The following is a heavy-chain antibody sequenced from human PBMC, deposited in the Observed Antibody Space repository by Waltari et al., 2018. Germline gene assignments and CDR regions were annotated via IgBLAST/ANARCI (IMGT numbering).Heavy chain of an antibody. Sequence: QVQLQESGPGLVKPSETLSLTCTVSGGSISSYYWSWIRQPAGKGLEWIGRIYTSGSTNYNPALKSRVTMSVDTSKNQFSLKLSSVTAADTAVYYCARVRVAAHPGYFDLWGRGTLVTVSS. CDR3: ARVRVAAHPGYFDL. J-gene: IGHJ2*01. D-gene: IGHD6-6*01. V-gene: IGHV4-4*07. CDR2: IYTSGST. CDR1: GGSISSYY.